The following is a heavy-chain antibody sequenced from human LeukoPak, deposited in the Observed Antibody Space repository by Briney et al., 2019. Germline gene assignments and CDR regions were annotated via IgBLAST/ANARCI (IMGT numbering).Heavy chain of an antibody. CDR1: GGSISSSSYY. CDR2: IYYSGST. V-gene: IGHV4-39*07. Sequence: SETLSLTCTVSGGSISSSSYYWGWIRQPPGKGLEWIGSIYYSGSTYYNPSLKSRVTISVDTSKNQFSLKLSSVTAADTAVYYCAGGDDILTGRPFDYWGQGTLVTVSS. CDR3: AGGDDILTGRPFDY. D-gene: IGHD3-9*01. J-gene: IGHJ4*02.